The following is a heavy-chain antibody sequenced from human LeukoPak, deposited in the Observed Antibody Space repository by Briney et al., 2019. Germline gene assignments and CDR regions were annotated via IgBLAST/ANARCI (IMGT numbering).Heavy chain of an antibody. V-gene: IGHV4-39*07. CDR2: IYYSGST. Sequence: SETLSLTCTVSGGSISSSSYYWGWIRQPPGKGLEWIGSIYYSGSTYYNPSLKSRVTISVDTSKNQFSLKLSSVTAADTAVYYCARVLTIAAAGTLDYWGQGTLVTVSS. CDR3: ARVLTIAAAGTLDY. D-gene: IGHD6-13*01. CDR1: GGSISSSSYY. J-gene: IGHJ4*02.